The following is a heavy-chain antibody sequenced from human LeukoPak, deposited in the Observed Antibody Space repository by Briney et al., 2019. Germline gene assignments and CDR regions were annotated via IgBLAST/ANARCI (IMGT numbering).Heavy chain of an antibody. CDR2: IGGRGGST. CDR1: GFTFSSFT. D-gene: IGHD3-16*01. Sequence: GGSLRLSCAVSGFTFSSFTMTWVRQAPGKGLEWVSAIGGRGGSTYYADSLEGRFTIARDNSKDMVYLQMNSLKVEDTAIYYCGKEGGAWGQGTKVTVSS. V-gene: IGHV3-23*01. CDR3: GKEGGA. J-gene: IGHJ5*02.